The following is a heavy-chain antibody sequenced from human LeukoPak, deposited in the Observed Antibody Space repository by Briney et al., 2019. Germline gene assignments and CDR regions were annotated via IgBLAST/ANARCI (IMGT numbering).Heavy chain of an antibody. D-gene: IGHD3-10*01. V-gene: IGHV2-70*01. CDR2: IDWDDDK. J-gene: IGHJ4*02. Sequence: GSGPALVKPTQTLTLTCTFSGFSLSTSGMCVSWIRQPPGKALEWLALIDWDDDKYYSTSLKTRLTIPKDTSKNQVVLTMTNMDPVDTATYYCARIRVSTMVRGVIGPYDYWGQGSLVTVSS. CDR3: ARIRVSTMVRGVIGPYDY. CDR1: GFSLSTSGMC.